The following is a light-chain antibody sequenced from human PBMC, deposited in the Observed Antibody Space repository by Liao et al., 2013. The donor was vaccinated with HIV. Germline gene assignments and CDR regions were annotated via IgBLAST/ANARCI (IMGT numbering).Light chain of an antibody. V-gene: IGLV3-1*01. J-gene: IGLJ3*02. CDR3: QVWDSSTDWV. CDR1: KLGDKY. CDR2: QNN. Sequence: SYELTQPPSVSVSPGQTASITCSGDKLGDKYACWYQQRPGQSPVLVIYQNNKRPSGIPERFSGSNSGNTATLTISRVEAGDEADYYCQVWDSSTDWVFGGGTNLAVL.